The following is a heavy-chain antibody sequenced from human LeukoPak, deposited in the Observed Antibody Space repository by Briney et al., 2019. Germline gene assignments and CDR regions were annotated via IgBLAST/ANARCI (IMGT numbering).Heavy chain of an antibody. Sequence: GGSLRLSCAASGFSFSSYAMSWVRQAPGKGLEWVSAISGSGGSTYYADSVKGRFTISRDNSKNTLYLQMNSLRAEDTAVYYCAKDPGYCSSTSCYKADAFDIWGQGTMVTVAS. CDR2: ISGSGGST. J-gene: IGHJ3*02. CDR3: AKDPGYCSSTSCYKADAFDI. V-gene: IGHV3-23*01. CDR1: GFSFSSYA. D-gene: IGHD2-2*02.